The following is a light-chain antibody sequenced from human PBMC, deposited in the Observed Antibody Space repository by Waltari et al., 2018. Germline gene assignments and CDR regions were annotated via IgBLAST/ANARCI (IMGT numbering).Light chain of an antibody. V-gene: IGKV4-1*01. CDR2: WAS. CDR1: QSVLYNSNNKNY. CDR3: QQYYSSPRT. Sequence: DIVMIQSPDSLAVSLGERATINCKSSQSVLYNSNNKNYLAWYQQKPGQPPKLLIYWASTRQSGVPDRFSGGGSGTDFTLTISSLQAEDVAVYYCQQYYSSPRTFGQGTKVEIK. J-gene: IGKJ1*01.